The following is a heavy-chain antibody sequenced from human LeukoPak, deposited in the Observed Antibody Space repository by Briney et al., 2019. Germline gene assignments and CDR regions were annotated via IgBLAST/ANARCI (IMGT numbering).Heavy chain of an antibody. J-gene: IGHJ5*02. V-gene: IGHV3-48*03. Sequence: GGSLRLSCAASGFTFSNYEMNWVRQAPGKGLEWVSYISSGGTTIHYADSVKGRFTISRDNSKNTLYLQMNSLRAEDTAVYYCARDFSDISRLNWFDPWGQGTLVTVSS. CDR3: ARDFSDISRLNWFDP. CDR2: ISSGGTTI. CDR1: GFTFSNYE. D-gene: IGHD2-15*01.